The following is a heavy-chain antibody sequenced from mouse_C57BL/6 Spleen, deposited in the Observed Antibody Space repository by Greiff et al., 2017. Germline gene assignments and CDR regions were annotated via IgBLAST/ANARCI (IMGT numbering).Heavy chain of an antibody. CDR2: IDPSDSYT. J-gene: IGHJ1*03. CDR1: GYTFTSYW. CDR3: ARGDYYGSHWYFDV. D-gene: IGHD1-1*01. Sequence: QVQLQQPGAELVMPGASVKLSCKASGYTFTSYWMHWMKQRPGQGLEWIGEIDPSDSYTNYNQKFKGKSTLTVDKSSSTAYMQLSSLTSEDSAVYYCARGDYYGSHWYFDVWGTGTTVTVSS. V-gene: IGHV1-69*01.